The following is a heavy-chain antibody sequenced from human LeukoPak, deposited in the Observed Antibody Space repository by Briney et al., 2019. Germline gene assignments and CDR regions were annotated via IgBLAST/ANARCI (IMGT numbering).Heavy chain of an antibody. J-gene: IGHJ4*02. V-gene: IGHV4-38-2*02. CDR3: ARSKFGELFFDY. CDR1: GYSISSGYY. Sequence: PSETLSLTCTVSGYSISSGYYWGWIRQPPGKGLEWIGSIYHSRSTYYNPSLKSRVTISVDTSNNQFSQKLSSVTAADTAVYYCARSKFGELFFDYWGQGTLVTVSS. CDR2: IYHSRST. D-gene: IGHD3-10*01.